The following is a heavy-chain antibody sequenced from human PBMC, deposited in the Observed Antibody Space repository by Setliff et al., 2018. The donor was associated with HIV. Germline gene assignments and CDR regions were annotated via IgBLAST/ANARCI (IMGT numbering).Heavy chain of an antibody. CDR1: GYTFANYW. Sequence: GESLKISCQGPGYTFANYWIGWVRQMPGKGLEWMGIIYPGDSDSRDSPSFQGQVIISADKSLSTAYLQWSSLKASDTAIYYCARGLGVRGRGDVFDIWGQGTMVTVS. J-gene: IGHJ3*02. CDR2: IYPGDSDS. D-gene: IGHD3-16*01. CDR3: ARGLGVRGRGDVFDI. V-gene: IGHV5-51*01.